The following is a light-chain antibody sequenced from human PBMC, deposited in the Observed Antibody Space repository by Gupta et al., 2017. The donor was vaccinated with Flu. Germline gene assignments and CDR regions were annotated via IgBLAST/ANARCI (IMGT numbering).Light chain of an antibody. J-gene: IGKJ1*01. V-gene: IGKV3-20*01. CDR1: QSVGDTH. CDR2: AAS. Sequence: ILLTQSTGTLSLSPGERATLSCRANQSVGDTHLGWYQQKPGHAPRLLIYAASNRATGSPDRFSGSGSGTAFTLTISRLEPEDFAVYFCQQYNTSPWTFGQGTKVEV. CDR3: QQYNTSPWT.